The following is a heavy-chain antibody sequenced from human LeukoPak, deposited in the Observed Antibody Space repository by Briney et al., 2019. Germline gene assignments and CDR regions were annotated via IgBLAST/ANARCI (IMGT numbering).Heavy chain of an antibody. CDR1: GVSVSSNNW. Sequence: SGTLSLTCAVYGVSVSSNNWWTWVRQPPGKGLAWIGEIHYSGDIKYTPSLKTRISLSMDTSRNRLSLTLNSVTVADTAVYYCATRDETRTRMFPPDSWGQGTRVTVSS. CDR3: ATRDETRTRMFPPDS. J-gene: IGHJ4*02. D-gene: IGHD1-1*01. V-gene: IGHV4-4*02. CDR2: IHYSGDI.